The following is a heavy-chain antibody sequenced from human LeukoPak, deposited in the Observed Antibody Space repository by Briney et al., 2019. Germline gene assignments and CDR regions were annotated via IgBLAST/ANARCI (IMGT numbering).Heavy chain of an antibody. Sequence: GGSLRLSCAASGFSFTTYWMGWVRQAPGKGLEWVSSISSSSSYIYYADSVKGRFTISRDNAKNSLYLQMNSLRAEDTAVYYCAKESGDYDILTGSWGQGTLVTVSS. CDR3: AKESGDYDILTGS. D-gene: IGHD3-9*01. V-gene: IGHV3-21*01. CDR2: ISSSSSYI. CDR1: GFSFTTYW. J-gene: IGHJ5*02.